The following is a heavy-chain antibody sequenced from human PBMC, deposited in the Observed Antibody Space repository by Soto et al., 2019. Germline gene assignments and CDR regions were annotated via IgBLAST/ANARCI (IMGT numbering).Heavy chain of an antibody. Sequence: SETLSLTCTVSGGSIISYYWSWIRQPAGKGLEWIGRIYTSGSTNYNPSLKSRVTMSVDTSKNQFSLKLSSVTAADTAVYYCARSGSYYVYFDYWGQGTLVTVSS. CDR2: IYTSGST. V-gene: IGHV4-4*07. CDR3: ARSGSYYVYFDY. J-gene: IGHJ4*02. D-gene: IGHD1-26*01. CDR1: GGSIISYY.